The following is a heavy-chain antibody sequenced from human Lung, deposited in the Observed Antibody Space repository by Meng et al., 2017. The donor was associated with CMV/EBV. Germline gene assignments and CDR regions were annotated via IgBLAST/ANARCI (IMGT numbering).Heavy chain of an antibody. D-gene: IGHD1-26*01. CDR1: GFTPRCCG. Sequence: EPGGGLGQAGGFLRLSWSFSGFTPRCCGTHWGRKASGKGREWVSRFDEKVRSSSYAESVRCRFTISRDDAKNTLYFQMNSLRVEDTAVYYCARGVAESLGWEMGYWGQGTLVTVSS. J-gene: IGHJ4*02. CDR3: ARGVAESLGWEMGY. CDR2: FDEKVRSS. V-gene: IGHV3-74*01.